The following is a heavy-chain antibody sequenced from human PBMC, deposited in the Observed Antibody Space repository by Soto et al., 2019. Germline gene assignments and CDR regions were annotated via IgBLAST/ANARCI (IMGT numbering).Heavy chain of an antibody. D-gene: IGHD6-13*01. V-gene: IGHV3-49*04. J-gene: IGHJ6*02. CDR3: TRGDDSSSWYSPYYYGMDV. Sequence: GGSLRLSCTASGFTFGDYAMSWVRQAPGKGLEWVGFIRSKAYGGTTEYAASVKGRFTISRDDSKSIAYLQMNSLKTEDTAVYYCTRGDDSSSWYSPYYYGMDVWGQGTTVTVSS. CDR1: GFTFGDYA. CDR2: IRSKAYGGTT.